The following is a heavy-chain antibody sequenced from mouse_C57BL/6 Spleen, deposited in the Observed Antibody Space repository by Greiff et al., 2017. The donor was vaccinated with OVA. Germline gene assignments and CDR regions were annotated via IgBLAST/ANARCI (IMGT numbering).Heavy chain of an antibody. CDR2: ISSGSSTI. D-gene: IGHD4-1*01. CDR1: GFTFSDYG. V-gene: IGHV5-17*01. CDR3: ARVTGSDFDY. J-gene: IGHJ2*01. Sequence: EVMLVESGGGLVKPGGSLKLSCAASGFTFSDYGMHWVRQAPEKGLEWVAYISSGSSTIYYAETVKGRFTISRDNAKNTLFLQMTSLRSEDTAMYYCARVTGSDFDYWGQVTTLTVSS.